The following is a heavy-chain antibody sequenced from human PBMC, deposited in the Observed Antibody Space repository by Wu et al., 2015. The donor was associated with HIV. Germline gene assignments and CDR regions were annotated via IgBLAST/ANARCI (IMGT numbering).Heavy chain of an antibody. CDR1: GYTFTSYD. V-gene: IGHV1-18*01. CDR3: ARYYDSSGYWNYFDY. CDR2: IIAHNGKT. D-gene: IGHD3-22*01. Sequence: QVQLVQSGAEVKKPGASVKVSCKASGYTFTSYDINWVRQATGQGLEWMGWIIAHNGKTNYAQKFQGRVTMTTDTSTTTAYMELRSLRSDDTAVYYCARYYDSSGYWNYFDYWGQGTLVTVSS. J-gene: IGHJ4*02.